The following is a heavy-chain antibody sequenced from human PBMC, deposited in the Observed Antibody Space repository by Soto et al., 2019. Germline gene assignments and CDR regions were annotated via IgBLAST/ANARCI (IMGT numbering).Heavy chain of an antibody. D-gene: IGHD4-17*01. CDR2: IYYSGST. V-gene: IGHV4-59*01. CDR1: GGSISNDY. Sequence: SETLSLTCTVSGGSISNDYWTWIQQPPGKGLEWIGYIYYSGSTNYNPSLKSRVTISVDMSKNQFSLKLSSVTAADTAVYYCTRMTTVTTYFDYWGQGTLVTVSS. J-gene: IGHJ4*02. CDR3: TRMTTVTTYFDY.